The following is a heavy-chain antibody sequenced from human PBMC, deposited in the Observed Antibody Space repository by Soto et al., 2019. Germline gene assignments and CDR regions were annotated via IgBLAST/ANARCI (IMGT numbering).Heavy chain of an antibody. CDR3: ARENWSYVD. CDR1: VYTFTNY. V-gene: IGHV1-2*02. Sequence: QAQLVQSGADAKRPGTSVTVSCKVSVYTFTNYFHWIRQAPGQGLEWMGWMNPNDGDPEYARKYQGSVTLTRDTSITTAYMELSSLTSDDTSVYYCARENWSYVDWGQGTLVTVSS. D-gene: IGHD1-26*01. CDR2: MNPNDGDP. J-gene: IGHJ4*02.